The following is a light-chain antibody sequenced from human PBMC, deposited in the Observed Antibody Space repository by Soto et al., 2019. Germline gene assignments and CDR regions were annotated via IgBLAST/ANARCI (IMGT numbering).Light chain of an antibody. V-gene: IGKV3-20*01. CDR3: QHYGNSLWT. CDR1: QSVSSRY. J-gene: IGKJ1*01. Sequence: EIVLTQSPGTLSLSPGERATLSCRASQSVSSRYFAWYQQKPGQAPRLLMYGASSRATGIPDRFSGSGSGTDLTLTISRLEPEDFAVYYCQHYGNSLWTFGQGTKVDIK. CDR2: GAS.